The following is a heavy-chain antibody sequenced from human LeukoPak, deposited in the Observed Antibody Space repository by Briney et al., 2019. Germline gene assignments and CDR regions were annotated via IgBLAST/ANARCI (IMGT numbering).Heavy chain of an antibody. V-gene: IGHV3-30*18. CDR1: GFTFSTYE. CDR3: AKDRETTSSGTFDS. Sequence: PGGSLRLSCAASGFTFSTYEMDWVRQAPGKGLEWVAFIAEDGSIEKYTDYVKGRFTISRDNSNNTLYLRMNSLRAEDTGVYYCAKDRETTSSGTFDSWGQGTLVTVSS. J-gene: IGHJ4*02. D-gene: IGHD1-1*01. CDR2: IAEDGSIE.